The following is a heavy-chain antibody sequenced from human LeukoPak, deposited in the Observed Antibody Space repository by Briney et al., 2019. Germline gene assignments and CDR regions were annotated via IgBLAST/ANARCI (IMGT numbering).Heavy chain of an antibody. CDR2: INSDGTSA. V-gene: IGHV3-74*01. CDR3: ARVRAVPAGYFDT. Sequence: GGSLRLSCAASGCSFSSDWMHWVCQAPGKGLVWASRINSDGTSAIYADSVRGRFTISRDNTKNTLYLQMNSLGDEDTAVYYCARVRAVPAGYFDTWGQGTLVTVSS. J-gene: IGHJ4*02. D-gene: IGHD2-2*01. CDR1: GCSFSSDW.